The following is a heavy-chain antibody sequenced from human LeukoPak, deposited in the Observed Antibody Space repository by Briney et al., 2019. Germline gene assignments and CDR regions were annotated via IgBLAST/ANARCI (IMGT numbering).Heavy chain of an antibody. D-gene: IGHD3-3*01. J-gene: IGHJ4*02. CDR1: GFTFDDYG. CDR3: ARVLRFLEWVPSTNGYFDY. V-gene: IGHV3-20*04. Sequence: PGGSLRLSCAASGFTFDDYGMSWVRQAPGKGLEWVSGINWNGGSTGYADSVKGRFTISRDNAKNSLYLQMNSLRAEDTALYYCARVLRFLEWVPSTNGYFDYWGQGTLVTVSS. CDR2: INWNGGST.